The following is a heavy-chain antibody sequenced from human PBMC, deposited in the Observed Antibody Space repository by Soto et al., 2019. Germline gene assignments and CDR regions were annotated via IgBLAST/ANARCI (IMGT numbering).Heavy chain of an antibody. D-gene: IGHD6-19*01. CDR3: AKQFTSHSGGWPDAFDI. V-gene: IGHV3-30*18. J-gene: IGHJ3*02. CDR1: GFTFSTYG. Sequence: QVQLVESGGGVVQPGRSLRLSCAASGFTFSTYGMHWVRQAPGKGLEWVAVTSYDGSNKYYTDSVKGRFTISGDNSKNTLYLQMNSLRAVDTAVYYCAKQFTSHSGGWPDAFDIWGQGTMVSVSS. CDR2: TSYDGSNK.